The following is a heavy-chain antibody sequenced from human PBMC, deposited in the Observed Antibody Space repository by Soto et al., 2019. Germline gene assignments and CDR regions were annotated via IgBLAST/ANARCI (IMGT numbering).Heavy chain of an antibody. CDR1: GFSFSTYS. J-gene: IGHJ4*02. D-gene: IGHD6-19*01. Sequence: GGSLRLSCAASGFSFSTYSMNWVRQAPGKGLEWVSSISSSSVYIYYADSVKGRFTISRDNAKNSLYLQMNSLRAEDTAVYYCARDKSSGWYNSDYYFDYWGPGTLVTVSS. CDR3: ARDKSSGWYNSDYYFDY. V-gene: IGHV3-21*01. CDR2: ISSSSVYI.